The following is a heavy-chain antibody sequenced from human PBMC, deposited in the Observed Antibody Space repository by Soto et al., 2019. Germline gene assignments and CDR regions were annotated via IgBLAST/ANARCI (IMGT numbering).Heavy chain of an antibody. Sequence: EEQLLESGGGLVQPGGSLRLSCAASGLTFSRYAMSWVRQAPGKGLEWVSIINPSGDITYYGDSVKGRFTISRDNSQNTLSLQMNSLRAEDTAVYYCAKSLRPYALTTYYVDYRGQGTLVTVSS. V-gene: IGHV3-23*01. CDR2: INPSGDIT. D-gene: IGHD4-17*01. CDR3: AKSLRPYALTTYYVDY. J-gene: IGHJ4*02. CDR1: GLTFSRYA.